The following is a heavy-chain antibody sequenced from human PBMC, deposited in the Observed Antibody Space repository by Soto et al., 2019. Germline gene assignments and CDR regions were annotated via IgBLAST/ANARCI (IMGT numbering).Heavy chain of an antibody. D-gene: IGHD1-26*01. V-gene: IGHV4-59*01. Sequence: PSETLSLTCTVSGGSISSYYWSWIRQPPGKGLEWIGYIYYSGSTNYNPSLKSRVTISVDTSKNQFSLKLSSVTAADTAVYYCARAPRANRKWWFDPWGQGTLVTVSS. CDR2: IYYSGST. CDR1: GGSISSYY. J-gene: IGHJ5*02. CDR3: ARAPRANRKWWFDP.